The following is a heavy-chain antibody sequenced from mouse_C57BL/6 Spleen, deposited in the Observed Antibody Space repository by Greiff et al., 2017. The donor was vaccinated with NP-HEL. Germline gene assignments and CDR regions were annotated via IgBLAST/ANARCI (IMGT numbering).Heavy chain of an antibody. Sequence: VQLQQSGPELVKPGASVKMSCKASGYTFTDYYMHWVKQKPGKGLEWIGEIYPGSGNTYYNEKFKGKATLTADTSSSTAYMQLSSLTSEDSAVYFCADGNYPWFAYWGQGTLVTVSA. CDR3: DGNYPWFAY. CDR2: YPGSGNTY. V-gene: IGHV1-83*01. D-gene: IGHD2-1*01. CDR1: YTFTDYYM. J-gene: IGHJ3*01.